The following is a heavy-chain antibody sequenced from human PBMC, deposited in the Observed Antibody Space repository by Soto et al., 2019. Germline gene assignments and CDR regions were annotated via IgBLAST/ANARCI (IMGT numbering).Heavy chain of an antibody. J-gene: IGHJ2*01. Sequence: EVQLVESGDALVQRGGSLRVCCEGSGFTFSTYGMHWVRQAPGKGLEFVSSTSGSGRRTSYADSVKGRFIISRDNSKNTLYLQMGSLRIEDTGVYYCARGRGDYENWNFDLWGRGSLVTVSS. CDR1: GFTFSTYG. CDR3: ARGRGDYENWNFDL. V-gene: IGHV3-64*02. D-gene: IGHD4-17*01. CDR2: TSGSGRRT.